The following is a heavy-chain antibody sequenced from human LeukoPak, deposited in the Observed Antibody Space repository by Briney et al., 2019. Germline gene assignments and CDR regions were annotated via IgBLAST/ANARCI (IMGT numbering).Heavy chain of an antibody. CDR3: ASGRWVVAAAGYYFDY. V-gene: IGHV1-69*13. Sequence: ASVKVSCKASGGTFSSYAISWVRQAPGQGLEWMGGIIPIFGTTNYAQKFQGRVTITADESMSTAYMELSSLRSEDTAVYYCASGRWVVAAAGYYFDYWGQGTLVAVSS. J-gene: IGHJ4*02. CDR2: IIPIFGTT. D-gene: IGHD6-13*01. CDR1: GGTFSSYA.